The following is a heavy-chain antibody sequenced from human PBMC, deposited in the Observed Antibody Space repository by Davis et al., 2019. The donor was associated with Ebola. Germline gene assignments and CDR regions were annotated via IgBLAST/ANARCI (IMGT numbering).Heavy chain of an antibody. Sequence: ASVKVSCKASGYTFTSYAMHWVRQAPGQRLEWMGWINAGNGNTKYSQKFQGRVTITRDTSASTAYMELSSLRSEDTAVYYCARGPRGGYYYYYMDVWGKGTTVTVSS. CDR1: GYTFTSYA. V-gene: IGHV1-3*01. D-gene: IGHD3-16*01. CDR2: INAGNGNT. CDR3: ARGPRGGYYYYYMDV. J-gene: IGHJ6*03.